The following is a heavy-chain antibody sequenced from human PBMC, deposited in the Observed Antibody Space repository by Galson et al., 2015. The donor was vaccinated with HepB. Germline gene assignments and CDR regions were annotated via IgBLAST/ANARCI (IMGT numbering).Heavy chain of an antibody. Sequence: SLRLSCAASGFTFSDYAMTWVRQAPGKGLEWVSAISGGASSTYYADSVKGRFTISRDNSKKTLYLQMNSLRAEDTAIYYCAKNLGYCTSTSCSSVDYWGQGTLVTVSS. V-gene: IGHV3-23*01. D-gene: IGHD2-2*01. CDR2: ISGGASST. CDR1: GFTFSDYA. J-gene: IGHJ4*02. CDR3: AKNLGYCTSTSCSSVDY.